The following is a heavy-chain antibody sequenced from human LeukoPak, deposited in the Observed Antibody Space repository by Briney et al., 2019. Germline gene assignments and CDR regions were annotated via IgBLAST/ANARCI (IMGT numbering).Heavy chain of an antibody. CDR1: GGSISSYY. Sequence: PSETLSLTCTVSGGSISSYYWSWIRQPPGKGLEWIGYIYYSGSTNYNPSLKSRVTISVDTSKNQFPLKLSSVTAADTAVYYCARQTDYGSGIDYWGQGTLVTVSS. V-gene: IGHV4-59*01. CDR2: IYYSGST. CDR3: ARQTDYGSGIDY. D-gene: IGHD3-10*01. J-gene: IGHJ4*02.